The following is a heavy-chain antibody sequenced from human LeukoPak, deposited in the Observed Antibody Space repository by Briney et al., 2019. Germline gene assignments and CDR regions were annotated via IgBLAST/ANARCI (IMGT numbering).Heavy chain of an antibody. V-gene: IGHV4-61*05. Sequence: SETLSLTCTVSGGSISSSTYYWGWIRQAPGKGLEWIGYIYYSGSTNYNPSLKSRVTISVDTSKNQFSLKLSSVTAADTAVYYCARVPGGGPGQNWFDPWGQGTLVTVSS. CDR2: IYYSGST. CDR1: GGSISSSTYY. D-gene: IGHD4-23*01. J-gene: IGHJ5*02. CDR3: ARVPGGGPGQNWFDP.